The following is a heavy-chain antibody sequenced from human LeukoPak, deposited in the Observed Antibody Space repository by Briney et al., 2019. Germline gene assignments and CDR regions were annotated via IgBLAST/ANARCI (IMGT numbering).Heavy chain of an antibody. CDR2: IYYSGST. D-gene: IGHD3-22*01. V-gene: IGHV4-59*01. J-gene: IGHJ4*02. CDR3: ARGFADSSGYLLSYSDN. Sequence: PSETLSLTCTVSGGSIASYYWSWLRQPPGKGLEWIGSIYYSGSTNYSPSLKSRVTISIDTSKNQFSLKLTSVTAADTAVYYCARGFADSSGYLLSYSDNWGQGTLVTVSS. CDR1: GGSIASYY.